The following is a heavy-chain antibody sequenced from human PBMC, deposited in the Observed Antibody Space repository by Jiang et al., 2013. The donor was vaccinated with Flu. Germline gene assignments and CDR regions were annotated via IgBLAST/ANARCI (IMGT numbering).Heavy chain of an antibody. V-gene: IGHV2-70*01. D-gene: IGHD6-13*01. CDR2: IDWDDDK. J-gene: IGHJ6*02. Sequence: KPTQTLTLTCTFSGFSLSTSGMCVSWIRQPPGKALEWLALIDWDDDKYYSTSLKTRLTISKDTSKNQVVLTMTNMDPVDTATYYCARISSSWYGYYYGMDVWGQGTTVTVSS. CDR3: ARISSSWYGYYYGMDV. CDR1: GFSLSTSGMC.